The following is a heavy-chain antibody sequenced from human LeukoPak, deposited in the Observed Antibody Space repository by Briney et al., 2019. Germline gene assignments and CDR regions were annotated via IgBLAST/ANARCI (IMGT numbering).Heavy chain of an antibody. Sequence: SETLSLTCTVSGYSISSGYYWGWIRQPPGKGLEWIGSIYHSGSTYYNPSLKSRVTISVDTSKNQFSLKLSSVTAADTAVYYCARAGIPYYFDYWGQGTLVTVSS. J-gene: IGHJ4*02. V-gene: IGHV4-38-2*02. CDR1: GYSISSGYY. D-gene: IGHD6-13*01. CDR2: IYHSGST. CDR3: ARAGIPYYFDY.